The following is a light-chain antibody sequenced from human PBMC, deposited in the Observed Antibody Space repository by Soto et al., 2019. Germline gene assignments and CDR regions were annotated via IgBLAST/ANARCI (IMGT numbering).Light chain of an antibody. J-gene: IGLJ2*01. Sequence: QSVLTQPPSASGSPGQSVTISCTGTSSDVGGYKYVSWYQQHPGKAPKLMIYEVTKRPSGVPDRFSGSKSGNTASLTVSGLQAEDEADYYCSSYAGRNNLRIFGGGTRVTVL. CDR1: SSDVGGYKY. V-gene: IGLV2-8*01. CDR3: SSYAGRNNLRI. CDR2: EVT.